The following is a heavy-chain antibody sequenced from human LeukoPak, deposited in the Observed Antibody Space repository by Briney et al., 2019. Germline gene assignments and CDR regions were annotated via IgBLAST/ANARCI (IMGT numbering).Heavy chain of an antibody. D-gene: IGHD5-24*01. V-gene: IGHV3-7*01. CDR1: GFTFSSYE. Sequence: GGSLRLSCAASGFTFSSYEMNWVRQAPGKGLEWVATIKRDGSVSHYGDSVKGRFTISRDNARNSMYLQIDFLRVEDTAVYYCATLRGDATIFEYWGQGTLVTVSS. J-gene: IGHJ4*02. CDR2: IKRDGSVS. CDR3: ATLRGDATIFEY.